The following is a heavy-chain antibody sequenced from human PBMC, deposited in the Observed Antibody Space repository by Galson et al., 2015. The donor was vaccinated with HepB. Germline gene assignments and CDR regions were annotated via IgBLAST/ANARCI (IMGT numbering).Heavy chain of an antibody. Sequence: QSGAEVKKPGESLKISCKGSGYSFTSYWIGWVRQMPGKGLEWMGIIYPGDSDTRYSPSFQGQVTISADKSISTAYLQWSSLKASDTAMYYCARHLGGNYYDSSGSNLDYWGQGTLVTVSS. D-gene: IGHD3-22*01. CDR3: ARHLGGNYYDSSGSNLDY. J-gene: IGHJ4*02. CDR1: GYSFTSYW. V-gene: IGHV5-51*01. CDR2: IYPGDSDT.